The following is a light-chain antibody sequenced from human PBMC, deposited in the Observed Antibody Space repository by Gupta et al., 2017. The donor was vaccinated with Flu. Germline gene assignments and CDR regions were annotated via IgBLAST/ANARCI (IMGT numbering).Light chain of an antibody. J-gene: IGKJ4*01. CDR1: QSVSIF. CDR2: DAS. V-gene: IGKV3-11*01. CDR3: QQRNIWPTT. Sequence: PATLSLSPGESATLSCRASQSVSIFLAWYQQKPGQAPRLLIYDASQRATGIPARFSGSGSGTXFTLTIXSLEPEDFAVYYCQQRNIWPTTFGXGTKVDI.